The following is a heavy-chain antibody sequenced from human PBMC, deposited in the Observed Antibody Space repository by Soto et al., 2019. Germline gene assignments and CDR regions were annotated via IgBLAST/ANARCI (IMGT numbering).Heavy chain of an antibody. CDR3: ARGRFRRTWFDP. CDR1: GYTFTNYD. V-gene: IGHV1-8*01. Sequence: QVQLVQSGAEVKKPGASVKVSCKASGYTFTNYDIHWVRQAIGQGLEWMGWMNPDSGNTGQSKQFQGRVTMTRDTSISTAYMEMSSLRSEDTAVYYCARGRFRRTWFDPWGQGTVVTVSS. J-gene: IGHJ5*02. CDR2: MNPDSGNT. D-gene: IGHD3-16*01.